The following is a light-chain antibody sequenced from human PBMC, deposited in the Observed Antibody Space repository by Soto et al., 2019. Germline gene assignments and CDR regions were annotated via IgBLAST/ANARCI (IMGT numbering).Light chain of an antibody. CDR3: QQTYITPYT. CDR2: DAS. J-gene: IGKJ2*01. CDR1: QSVSSY. Sequence: EIVLTQSPATLSLSPGERATLSCRASQSVSSYLAWYQQKPGQAPRLLIYDASSLESGVPSRFRGSGSGTDFTLTISSLQPEDFATYYCQQTYITPYTFGQGTKLEIK. V-gene: IGKV3-11*01.